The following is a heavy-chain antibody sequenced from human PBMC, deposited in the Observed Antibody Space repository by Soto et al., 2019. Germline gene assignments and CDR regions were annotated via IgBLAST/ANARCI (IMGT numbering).Heavy chain of an antibody. CDR3: AKDGRSDPSRFDP. V-gene: IGHV3-23*01. J-gene: IGHJ5*02. CDR1: GFTFSSYA. Sequence: GGSLRLSCAASGFTFSSYAMTWVRQAPGKGLEWVSTFSPTGSSTYYADSVKGRFTVSRDISKNTLYLQMNSLRVEDTAIYYCAKDGRSDPSRFDPWGQGTLVTVSS. CDR2: FSPTGSST.